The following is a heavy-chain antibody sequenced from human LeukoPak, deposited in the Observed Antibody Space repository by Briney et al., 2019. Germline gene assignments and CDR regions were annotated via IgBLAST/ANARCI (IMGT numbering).Heavy chain of an antibody. CDR3: ARVHITTLEWLLDYYYYYYMDV. D-gene: IGHD3-3*01. CDR2: INPNSGDT. CDR1: GYTFTAYY. J-gene: IGHJ6*03. V-gene: IGHV1-2*06. Sequence: ASVKVSCKASGYTFTAYYMHWVRQAPGQGLEWVGRINPNSGDTNYAQKFQGRVTMTRDTSISTAYMELSRLRSDDTAVYYCARVHITTLEWLLDYYYYYYMDVWGKGTTVTVSS.